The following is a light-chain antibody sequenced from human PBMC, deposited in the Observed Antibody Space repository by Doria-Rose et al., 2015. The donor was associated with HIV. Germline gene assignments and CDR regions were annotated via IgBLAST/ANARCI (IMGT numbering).Light chain of an antibody. CDR1: QRVKSSY. CDR3: QQYGTSRGT. V-gene: IGKV3-20*01. CDR2: DAS. Sequence: IVLTQSPGTLSLSPGERATLSCRAGQRVKSSYLAWYQQRPGQAPRLLIYDASTRATGIPDRFSGSGSGTDFTLTISRLEPEDVAVYCCQQYGTSRGTFGQGTRLEIK. J-gene: IGKJ5*01.